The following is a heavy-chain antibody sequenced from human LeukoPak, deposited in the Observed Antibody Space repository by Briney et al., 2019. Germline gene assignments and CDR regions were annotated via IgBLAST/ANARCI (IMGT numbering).Heavy chain of an antibody. V-gene: IGHV1-18*01. J-gene: IGHJ4*02. D-gene: IGHD3-22*01. CDR1: GYTFTSCG. CDR3: ARGGKYYYDSSGYYFDY. Sequence: GASVKVSCKASGYTFTSCGISWVRQAPGQGLEWMGWISAYNGNTNYAQKLQGRVTMTTDTSTSTAYMELRSLRSDDTAVYYCARGGKYYYDSSGYYFDYWGQGTLVTVSS. CDR2: ISAYNGNT.